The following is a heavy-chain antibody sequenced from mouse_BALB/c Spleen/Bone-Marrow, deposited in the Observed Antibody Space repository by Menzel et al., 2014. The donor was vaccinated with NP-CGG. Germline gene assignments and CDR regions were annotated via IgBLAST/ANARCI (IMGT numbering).Heavy chain of an antibody. D-gene: IGHD2-14*01. J-gene: IGHJ3*01. CDR2: IHALSGNT. V-gene: IGHV1-15*01. CDR1: GYTFTDYE. CDR3: IRGNYRYSWFAY. Sequence: VQLQQSGAELVRPGASVKLSYKALGYTFTDYEMHWVKQTPVIGLEWIGAIHALSGNTAYNQKFKGKATLTADKSSSTAYMELSSLTSEDSAVYYCIRGNYRYSWFAYWGQGTLVTVSA.